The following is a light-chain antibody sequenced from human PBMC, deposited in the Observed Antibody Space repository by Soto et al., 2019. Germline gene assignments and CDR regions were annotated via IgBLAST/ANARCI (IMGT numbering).Light chain of an antibody. CDR2: AAS. J-gene: IGKJ4*01. V-gene: IGKV1-6*01. Sequence: AXHGIRNDLGWYQQKPGKAPKPLFYAASSXXXXXXXXXXGSGSGTDFTLTIRSLQPEDCATYYRLQDYDYPLPFGGGTKVDI. CDR1: HGIRND. CDR3: LQDYDYPLP.